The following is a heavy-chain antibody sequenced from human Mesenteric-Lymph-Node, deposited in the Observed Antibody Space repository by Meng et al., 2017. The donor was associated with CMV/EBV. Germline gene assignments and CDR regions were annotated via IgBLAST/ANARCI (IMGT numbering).Heavy chain of an antibody. D-gene: IGHD6-6*01. Sequence: GGSLRLSCVASGFTFDDYGMSWVRQVPGKGLEWVSGINWNGASTSYADSVKGRVTISRDNAKNSLYLQMNSLRAEDTAFYYCARVAGRGSSPANGMDVWGRGTTVTVSS. CDR1: GFTFDDYG. J-gene: IGHJ6*02. V-gene: IGHV3-20*04. CDR2: INWNGAST. CDR3: ARVAGRGSSPANGMDV.